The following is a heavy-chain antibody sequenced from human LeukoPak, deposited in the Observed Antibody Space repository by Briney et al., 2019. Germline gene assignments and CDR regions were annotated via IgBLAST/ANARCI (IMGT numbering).Heavy chain of an antibody. CDR2: IYYSGST. V-gene: IGHV4-39*01. CDR3: ARGSSSWSHEFDP. CDR1: GGSISSSSYY. Sequence: PSETLSLTCTVSGGSISSSSYYWGWIRQPPGKGLEGIGSIYYSGSTYYNPSLKSRVTISVDTSKNQFSLKLSSVTAADTAVYYCARGSSSWSHEFDPWGQGTLVTVSS. J-gene: IGHJ5*02. D-gene: IGHD6-13*01.